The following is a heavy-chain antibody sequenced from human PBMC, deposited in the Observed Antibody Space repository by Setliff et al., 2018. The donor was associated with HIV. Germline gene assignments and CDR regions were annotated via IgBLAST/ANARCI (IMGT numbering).Heavy chain of an antibody. D-gene: IGHD6-25*01. CDR2: IYYSGST. CDR3: ARYSPRGYTLTGPY. J-gene: IGHJ4*02. CDR1: GGSIRSSSYY. V-gene: IGHV4-39*07. Sequence: SETLSLTCTVSGGSIRSSSYYWGWIRQPPGKGLEWIGYIYYSGSTYYNPSLKSRVTISLDTSKNQFSLKLTSVTAADTAVYYCARYSPRGYTLTGPYWGQGTLVTVSS.